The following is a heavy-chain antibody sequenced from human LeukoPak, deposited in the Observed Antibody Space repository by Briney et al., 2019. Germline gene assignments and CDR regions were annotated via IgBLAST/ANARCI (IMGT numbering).Heavy chain of an antibody. CDR3: AREGQWLAEGAFDI. J-gene: IGHJ3*02. Sequence: GGSLRLSCAASGFTFDDYGMSWVRQAPGKGLEWVSGINWNGGSTGYADSVKGRFTISRDNAKNSLYLQMNSLRAEDTALYYCAREGQWLAEGAFDIWGQGTMVTVSS. V-gene: IGHV3-20*04. CDR2: INWNGGST. D-gene: IGHD6-19*01. CDR1: GFTFDDYG.